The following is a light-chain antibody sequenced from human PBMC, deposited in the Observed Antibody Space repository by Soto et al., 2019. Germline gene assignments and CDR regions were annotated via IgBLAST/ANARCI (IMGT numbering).Light chain of an antibody. V-gene: IGKV1-5*03. CDR1: QSISSW. Sequence: DIQMTQSPSTLSASVGDRVTITCRASQSISSWLAWYQQKPGKAPKLLIYKASSLEGGVPSRFSGSGSGTDFTLSISRLEPDDFATYYCQQYNSYSLTFGGGTKVDIK. CDR3: QQYNSYSLT. J-gene: IGKJ4*01. CDR2: KAS.